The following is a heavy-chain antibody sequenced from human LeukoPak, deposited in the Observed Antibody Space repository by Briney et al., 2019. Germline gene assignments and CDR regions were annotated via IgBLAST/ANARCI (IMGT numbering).Heavy chain of an antibody. D-gene: IGHD1-26*01. CDR1: GFTFSNAW. J-gene: IGHJ4*02. CDR3: TTGLTKFRDRELLPYYFDY. Sequence: GGSLRLSCAASGFTFSNAWMSWVRQAPGKGLEWFGRIKSKTDGGTTDYAAPVKGRFTISRDDSKNTLYLQMNSLKTEDTAVYYCTTGLTKFRDRELLPYYFDYWGQGTLVTVSS. CDR2: IKSKTDGGTT. V-gene: IGHV3-15*01.